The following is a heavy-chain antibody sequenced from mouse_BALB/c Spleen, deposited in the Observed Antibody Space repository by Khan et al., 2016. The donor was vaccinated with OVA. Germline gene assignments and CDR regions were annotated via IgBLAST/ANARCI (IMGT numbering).Heavy chain of an antibody. CDR1: GFNITDNY. V-gene: IGHV14-3*02. D-gene: IGHD1-2*01. CDR2: IDPANGDI. CDR3: DYSLLLYALDY. J-gene: IGHJ4*01. Sequence: VQLQQSGAELVKPGASVKLSCTASGFNITDNYMHWVRQRPEQGLEWIGRIDPANGDIKYDPKFQGKATMTADKSSSTAFLELSSLTSEDTAVXSSDYSLLLYALDYWGQGTLVTVSA.